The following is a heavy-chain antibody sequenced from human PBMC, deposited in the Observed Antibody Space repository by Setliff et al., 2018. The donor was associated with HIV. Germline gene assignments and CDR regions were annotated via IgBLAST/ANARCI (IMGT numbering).Heavy chain of an antibody. CDR1: GFTFSSYG. CDR2: IWYDGSNK. V-gene: IGHV3-33*06. J-gene: IGHJ6*02. Sequence: LRLSCAASGFTFSSYGMHWVRQAPGKGLEWVAVIWYDGSNKYYADSVKGRFTISRDNSKNTLYLQMNSLRAEDTAVYYCAKETGEVTTGYYGMDVWGQGTTVTVSS. D-gene: IGHD4-4*01. CDR3: AKETGEVTTGYYGMDV.